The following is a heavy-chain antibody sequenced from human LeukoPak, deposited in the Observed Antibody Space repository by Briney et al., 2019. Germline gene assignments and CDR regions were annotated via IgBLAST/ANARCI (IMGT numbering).Heavy chain of an antibody. CDR1: GGSISSSSYY. Sequence: SETLSLTCTVSGGSISSSSYYWGWIRQPPGKGLEWIGSIYYSGSTYYNPSLKGRVTISVDTSKNQFSLKLSSVTAADTAVYYCASPWLVVVDGYMGGVWGKGTTVTVSS. CDR3: ASPWLVVVDGYMGGV. CDR2: IYYSGST. J-gene: IGHJ6*04. V-gene: IGHV4-39*01. D-gene: IGHD5-24*01.